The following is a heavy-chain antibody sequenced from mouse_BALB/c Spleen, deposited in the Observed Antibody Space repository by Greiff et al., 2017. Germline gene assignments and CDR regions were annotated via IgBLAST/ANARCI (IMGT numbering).Heavy chain of an antibody. CDR3: AREGPRPYYTQGYYAMDY. V-gene: IGHV1-9*01. D-gene: IGHD2-12*01. J-gene: IGHJ4*01. Sequence: QVQLQQSGAELMKPGASVKISCKATGYTFSSYWIEWVKQRPGHGLEWIGEILPGSGSTNYNEKFKGKATFTADTSSNTAYMQLSSLTSEDSAVYYCAREGPRPYYTQGYYAMDYWGQGTSVTVSS. CDR2: ILPGSGST. CDR1: GYTFSSYW.